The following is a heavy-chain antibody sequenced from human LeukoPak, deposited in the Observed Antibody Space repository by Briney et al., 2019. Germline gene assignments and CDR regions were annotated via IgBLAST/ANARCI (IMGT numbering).Heavy chain of an antibody. J-gene: IGHJ5*02. CDR1: GDMLTELS. V-gene: IGHV1-24*01. CDR2: FDPEDGET. CDR3: TMESYFLPSNWFHP. D-gene: IGHD3-10*01. Sequence: ASVQVSRKVSGDMLTELSMHWVRQAPGKGLEGMGSFDPEDGETIYAQKFQGRVSMTEDTSIDTAYMELSSLRSDDTAVYYCTMESYFLPSNWFHPWGQGTLVTVSS.